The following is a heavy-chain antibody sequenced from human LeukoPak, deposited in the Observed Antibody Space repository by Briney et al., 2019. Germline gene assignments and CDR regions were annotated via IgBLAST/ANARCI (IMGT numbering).Heavy chain of an antibody. V-gene: IGHV3-43*01. CDR1: GFVFDDYT. J-gene: IGHJ4*02. CDR2: ISWDGVVT. Sequence: GGSLRLSCAASGFVFDDYTMHWVRQAPGKGLEWVSLISWDGVVTYYGDSVKGRFTISRDNAKNSLYMQTNSLAAEDTAVYYCATLTVATSFDYWGQGTLVTVSS. CDR3: ATLTVATSFDY. D-gene: IGHD4-17*01.